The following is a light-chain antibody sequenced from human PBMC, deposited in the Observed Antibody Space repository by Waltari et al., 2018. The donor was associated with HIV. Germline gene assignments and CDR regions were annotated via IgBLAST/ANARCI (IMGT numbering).Light chain of an antibody. J-gene: IGKJ2*03. V-gene: IGKV1-5*03. CDR1: QNINTW. Sequence: DVQMTQSPSTLSASVGDRVNITCRASQNINTWLAWYQHIPGKAPKLLIYKASTLKSGVPSRFSGSGSGTEFTLTINSLQPDDFASYYCQQYTTYSYSFGQGTKLDIK. CDR3: QQYTTYSYS. CDR2: KAS.